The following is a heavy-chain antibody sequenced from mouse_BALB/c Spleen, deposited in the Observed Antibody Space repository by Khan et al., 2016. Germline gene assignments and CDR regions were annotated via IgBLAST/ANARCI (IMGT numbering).Heavy chain of an antibody. CDR3: GRDMEGYDDAMDY. J-gene: IGHJ4*01. CDR1: GFTFTDYY. V-gene: IGHV7-3*02. D-gene: IGHD2-2*01. CDR2: IRNKVNGYTT. Sequence: EVELVESGGGLVQPGGSLRLSCATSGFTFTDYYMSWVRQPPGKALEWLGFIRNKVNGYTTEDSASVKGRFTISRDHSQSLLYLQMNTLRAEDSATYYCGRDMEGYDDAMDYWGQGTSVAVSA.